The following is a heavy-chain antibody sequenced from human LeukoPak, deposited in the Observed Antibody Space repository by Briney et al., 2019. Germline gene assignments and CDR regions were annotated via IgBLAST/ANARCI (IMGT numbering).Heavy chain of an antibody. CDR2: ISWNSGSI. CDR1: GFTFDDYA. D-gene: IGHD4-17*01. CDR3: AKDYGDYFLGFDY. Sequence: GRSLRLSCAAPGFTFDDYAMHWVRQAPGKGLEWVSGISWNSGSIGYADSVKGRFTISRDNAKNSLYLQMNSLRAEDMALYYCAKDYGDYFLGFDYWGQGTLVTVSS. V-gene: IGHV3-9*03. J-gene: IGHJ4*02.